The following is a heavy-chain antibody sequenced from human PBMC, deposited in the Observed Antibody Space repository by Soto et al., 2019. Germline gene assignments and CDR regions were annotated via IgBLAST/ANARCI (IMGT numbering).Heavy chain of an antibody. V-gene: IGHV1-2*04. CDR2: INPNSGGT. J-gene: IGHJ4*02. CDR1: GYTFTGYY. CDR3: ARASFGTRIDY. D-gene: IGHD3-10*01. Sequence: ASVKVSFKASGYTFTGYYMDGLRQAPGQGLEWMGWINPNSGGTNYAQNFQGWVTLTRDTSISTAYMELSRLRSDDTAVYYCARASFGTRIDYWGQGTLVTVSS.